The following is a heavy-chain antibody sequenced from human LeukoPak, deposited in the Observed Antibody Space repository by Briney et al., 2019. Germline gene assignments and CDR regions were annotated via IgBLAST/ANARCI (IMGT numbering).Heavy chain of an antibody. CDR3: ARTITGQTHWFDP. CDR2: IYPGDSNT. D-gene: IGHD1-20*01. Sequence: GESLKISCKGPGYSFTSFWIGWVRQMPGKGLEWMGIIYPGDSNTRYSPSFQGQVTISANKSISTAYLQWSSLKASDTAMYYCARTITGQTHWFDPWGQGTLVTVSS. V-gene: IGHV5-51*01. J-gene: IGHJ5*02. CDR1: GYSFTSFW.